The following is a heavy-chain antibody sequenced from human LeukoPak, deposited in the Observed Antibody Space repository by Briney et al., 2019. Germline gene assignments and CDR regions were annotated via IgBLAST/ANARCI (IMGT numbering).Heavy chain of an antibody. D-gene: IGHD3-10*01. CDR2: INLNSGGT. V-gene: IGHV1-2*02. Sequence: ASVKVSCKASGYTFTGYYMHWVRQAPGQGLEWVGGINLNSGGTNYEQKFQGRVPMTRDTSISTACMELSRLISDDTTVYYCARGYYGSGSYYVLDYWGQGTLVTVSS. CDR3: ARGYYGSGSYYVLDY. CDR1: GYTFTGYY. J-gene: IGHJ4*02.